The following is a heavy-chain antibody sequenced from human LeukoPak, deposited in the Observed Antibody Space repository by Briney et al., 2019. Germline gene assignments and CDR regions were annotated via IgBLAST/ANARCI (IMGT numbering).Heavy chain of an antibody. Sequence: GGSLRLSCAASGFTFSSYAMNWVRQTQGKGLESVSGVSGSGRRTYYADTAKGRFTISRDNSKNTLYLQMNSLRAEDTAVYYCARDRIAVAVPRTWYGMDVWGQGTTVTVSS. D-gene: IGHD6-19*01. CDR3: ARDRIAVAVPRTWYGMDV. CDR2: VSGSGRRT. J-gene: IGHJ6*02. CDR1: GFTFSSYA. V-gene: IGHV3-23*01.